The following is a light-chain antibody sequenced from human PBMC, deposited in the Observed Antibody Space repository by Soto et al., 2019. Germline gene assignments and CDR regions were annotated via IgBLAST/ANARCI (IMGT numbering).Light chain of an antibody. CDR3: GTWDSSLSIVV. CDR2: DNN. V-gene: IGLV1-51*01. CDR1: SSNIGDNY. J-gene: IGLJ2*01. Sequence: QSVLTQPPSVSASPGQKVAISCSGSSSNIGDNYVSWYQHVPGTAPRLLIYDNNKRPSGIADRFSGSTSCTTATLGITGLQTGDEADYFCGTWDSSLSIVVFGGGTKVTVL.